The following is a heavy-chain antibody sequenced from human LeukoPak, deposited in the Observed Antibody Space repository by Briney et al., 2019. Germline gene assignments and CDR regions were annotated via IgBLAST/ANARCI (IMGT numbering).Heavy chain of an antibody. CDR3: ARVTRYSSGWYPFDY. CDR1: GGSISSYY. D-gene: IGHD6-19*01. Sequence: PSETLSLTCTVSGGSISSYYWSWIRQPPGKGLEWFGHIYYSGSTNYNPSLKSRVTISVDTSKNQFSLKLSSVTAADTAVYYCARVTRYSSGWYPFDYWGQGTLVTVSS. J-gene: IGHJ4*02. V-gene: IGHV4-59*01. CDR2: IYYSGST.